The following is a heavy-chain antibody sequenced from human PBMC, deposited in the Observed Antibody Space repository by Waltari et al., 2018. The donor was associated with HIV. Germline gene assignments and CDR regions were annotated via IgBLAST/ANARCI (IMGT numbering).Heavy chain of an antibody. CDR1: GFTFSNYG. CDR2: RRYDGTKE. J-gene: IGHJ4*02. CDR3: AKAPHHYDSSGPVY. V-gene: IGHV3-30*02. Sequence: QVQLVESGGGVVQPGGSLRLSCPASGFTFSNYGMYWVRPAPGKGMQWVAFRRYDGTKEYEADSVKGRFIISRDNSKNTLSLQMHSLRAEDTAVYYCAKAPHHYDSSGPVYWGQGTLVTVSS. D-gene: IGHD3-22*01.